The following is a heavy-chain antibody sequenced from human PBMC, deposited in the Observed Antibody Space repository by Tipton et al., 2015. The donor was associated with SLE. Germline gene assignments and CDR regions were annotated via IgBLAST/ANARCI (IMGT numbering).Heavy chain of an antibody. Sequence: GSLRLSCAASGFPFSYYAMSWVRQAPGKGLEWVSSIYSGGSGTYYADSVKGRFTISRDNSENTLYLQMSSLRAEDTAVYYCARGRGGGFLEWLLLGYFAYWGQGTLVTVSS. CDR3: ARGRGGGFLEWLLLGYFAY. D-gene: IGHD3-3*01. V-gene: IGHV3-23*03. CDR1: GFPFSYYA. CDR2: IYSGGSGT. J-gene: IGHJ4*02.